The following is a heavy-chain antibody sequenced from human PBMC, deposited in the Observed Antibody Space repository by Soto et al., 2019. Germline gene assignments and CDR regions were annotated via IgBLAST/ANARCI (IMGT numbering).Heavy chain of an antibody. CDR1: GGSFSGYY. D-gene: IGHD2-15*01. CDR2: INHSGST. CDR3: ASLSGVVAATGY. J-gene: IGHJ4*02. V-gene: IGHV4-34*01. Sequence: SETLSLTCAVYGGSFSGYYWGWIRQPPGKGLEWIGEINHSGSTNYNPSLKSRVTISVDTSKNQFSLKLSSVTAADTAVYYCASLSGVVAATGYWGQGTLVTVSS.